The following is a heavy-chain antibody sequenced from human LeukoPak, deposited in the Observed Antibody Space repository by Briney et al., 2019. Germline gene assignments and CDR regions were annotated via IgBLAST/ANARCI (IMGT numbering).Heavy chain of an antibody. Sequence: ASVKVSCKASGYTFTSYGIRWVRQAPGQGVEWMGWISAYNGNTNYAQKLQGRVTMTTDTSTSTAYMELRSLRSDDTAVYYCERDGYDILTGYYKSGLGYWGQGTLVTVSS. V-gene: IGHV1-18*01. J-gene: IGHJ4*02. CDR2: ISAYNGNT. CDR3: ERDGYDILTGYYKSGLGY. D-gene: IGHD3-9*01. CDR1: GYTFTSYG.